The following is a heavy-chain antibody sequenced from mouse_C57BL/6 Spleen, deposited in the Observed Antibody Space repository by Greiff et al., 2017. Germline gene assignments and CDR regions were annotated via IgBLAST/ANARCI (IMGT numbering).Heavy chain of an antibody. D-gene: IGHD1-1*01. CDR1: GYTFTSYW. Sequence: VQLQQPGAELVRPGSSVKLSCKASGYTFTSYWMHWVKQRPIQGLEWIGNIDPSDSETHYNQKFKDKATLTVDKSSSTAYMQLSSLTSEDSAVYYCALIITVVATDYWGQGTTLTVSS. CDR2: IDPSDSET. V-gene: IGHV1-52*01. CDR3: ALIITVVATDY. J-gene: IGHJ2*01.